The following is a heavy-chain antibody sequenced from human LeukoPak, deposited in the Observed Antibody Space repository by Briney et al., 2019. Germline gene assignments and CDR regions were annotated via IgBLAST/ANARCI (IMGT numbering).Heavy chain of an antibody. V-gene: IGHV1-46*01. J-gene: IGHJ3*02. CDR1: GYTFTSQY. Sequence: ASVKLSCKASGYTFTSQYVHWVRQAPGRGLEWMGIINLSGGSTRYAQKFQGRVTMTRDTSTGTVYMELKRLRSEDTAVYYCASWFGENDALDIWGQGTMVTVSS. CDR3: ASWFGENDALDI. D-gene: IGHD3-10*01. CDR2: INLSGGST.